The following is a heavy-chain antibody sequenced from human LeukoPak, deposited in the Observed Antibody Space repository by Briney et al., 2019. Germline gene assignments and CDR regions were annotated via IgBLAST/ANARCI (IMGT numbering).Heavy chain of an antibody. CDR3: ATVGRGYSYGY. CDR2: IIPIFGTA. Sequence: ASVKVSCKASGYTFTSYGISWVRQAPGQGLEWMGRIIPIFGTANYAQKFQGRVTITTDESTSTAYMELSSLRSEDTAVYYCATVGRGYSYGYWGQGTLVTVSS. D-gene: IGHD5-18*01. J-gene: IGHJ4*02. V-gene: IGHV1-69*05. CDR1: GYTFTSYG.